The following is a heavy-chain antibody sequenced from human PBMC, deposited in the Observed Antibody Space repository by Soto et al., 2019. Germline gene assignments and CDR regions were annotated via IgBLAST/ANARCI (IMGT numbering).Heavy chain of an antibody. CDR2: ISGSGASI. V-gene: IGHV3-23*01. J-gene: IGHJ4*02. D-gene: IGHD2-15*01. Sequence: EVQLLESGGNLVQPGGSLRLSCAASGFTFSSYVMSWVRQAPGKGLEWVSTISGSGASIYDADSVKARFTISRDNSKNTVYLQMNSLRAEDTAVYYCAKDGLGSCTGGTCYGSDYWGQGTLVTVSS. CDR3: AKDGLGSCTGGTCYGSDY. CDR1: GFTFSSYV.